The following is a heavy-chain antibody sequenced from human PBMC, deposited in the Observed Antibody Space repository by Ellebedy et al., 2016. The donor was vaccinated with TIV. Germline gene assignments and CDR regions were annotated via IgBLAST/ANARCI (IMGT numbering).Heavy chain of an antibody. CDR1: GGSISGYY. V-gene: IGHV4-59*13. Sequence: SETLSLTXTVSGGSISGYYWSWIRQPPGKALEWIGNIHFSGSTNYNPSLKTRASIPRDTSKNQFSLNLRAVTAADTAVYFCVIDSGGGWADYWGQGTLVTVSS. D-gene: IGHD1-26*01. J-gene: IGHJ4*02. CDR2: IHFSGST. CDR3: VIDSGGGWADY.